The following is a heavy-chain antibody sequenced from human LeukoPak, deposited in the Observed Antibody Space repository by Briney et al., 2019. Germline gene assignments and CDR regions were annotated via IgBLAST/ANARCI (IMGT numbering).Heavy chain of an antibody. V-gene: IGHV3-7*03. CDR2: IKEDGSFK. D-gene: IGHD2-15*01. CDR1: GFTFDTQY. J-gene: IGHJ3*02. CDR3: VRDSTIEHNNRWYDGLDI. Sequence: GGSLRLSCTAPGFTFDTQYMAWVRQGPGKGLEWVANIKEDGSFKNYVDSVKGRFTVSGDNAKNSLYLEMNSLRAEDTALYYCVRDSTIEHNNRWYDGLDIWGQGTMVTVSS.